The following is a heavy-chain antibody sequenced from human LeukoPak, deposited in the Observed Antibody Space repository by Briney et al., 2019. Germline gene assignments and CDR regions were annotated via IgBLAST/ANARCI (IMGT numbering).Heavy chain of an antibody. D-gene: IGHD3-22*01. Sequence: GGSLRLSCAASGFTFSSYAMHWVRQAPGKGLEWVAVISYDGSNKYYADSVKGRFTISRDNSKNTLYLQMNSLRAEDTAVYYCARVSPYYYDSSGSFDYWGQGTLVTVSS. CDR3: ARVSPYYYDSSGSFDY. CDR1: GFTFSSYA. CDR2: ISYDGSNK. J-gene: IGHJ4*02. V-gene: IGHV3-30*01.